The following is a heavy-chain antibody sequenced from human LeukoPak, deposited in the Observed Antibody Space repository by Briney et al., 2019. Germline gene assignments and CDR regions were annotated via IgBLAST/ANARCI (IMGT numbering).Heavy chain of an antibody. J-gene: IGHJ4*02. V-gene: IGHV1-18*01. CDR1: GYTFTSYG. Sequence: GASVKVSCKASGYTFTSYGISWVRQAPGQGLEWMGWISAYNGNTNYAQKLQGRVTMTTDTSTGTAYMELRSLRSDDTAVYYCARGYNWNDLWLTEVLPFDYWGQGTLVTVSS. D-gene: IGHD1-1*01. CDR3: ARGYNWNDLWLTEVLPFDY. CDR2: ISAYNGNT.